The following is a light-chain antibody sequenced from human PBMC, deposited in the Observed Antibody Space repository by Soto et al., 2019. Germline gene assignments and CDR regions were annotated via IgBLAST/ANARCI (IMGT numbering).Light chain of an antibody. Sequence: EFVLTHSPCTLSLSPGEIATLSCRASQTVRNNYLAWFQQKRLEAPRLLIYHASTRATGIPARFSGSGSGTEYTLLISSLQSEDFAVYYCQQYNNSTPWTFGQGTKVDIK. CDR1: QTVRNN. CDR3: QQYNNSTPWT. V-gene: IGKV3-15*01. J-gene: IGKJ1*01. CDR2: HAS.